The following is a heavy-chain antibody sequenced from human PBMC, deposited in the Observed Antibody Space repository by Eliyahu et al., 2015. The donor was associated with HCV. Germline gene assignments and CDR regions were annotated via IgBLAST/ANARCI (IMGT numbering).Heavy chain of an antibody. CDR3: ARDQAPDVLRYFDWLFPGY. Sequence: QVQLVQSGAEVKKPGASVKVSCKXSGYTFTSYGISWVRQAPGQGLEWMGWISAYNGNTNYAQKLQGRVTMTTDTSTSTAYMELRSLRSDDTAVYYCARDQAPDVLRYFDWLFPGYWGQGTLVTVSS. CDR1: GYTFTSYG. CDR2: ISAYNGNT. J-gene: IGHJ4*02. D-gene: IGHD3-9*01. V-gene: IGHV1-18*01.